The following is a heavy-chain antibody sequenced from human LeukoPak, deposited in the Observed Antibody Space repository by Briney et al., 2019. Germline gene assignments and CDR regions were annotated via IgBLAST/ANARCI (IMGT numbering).Heavy chain of an antibody. V-gene: IGHV4-59*08. D-gene: IGHD1-1*01. Sequence: SETLSLTCTVSGGSISSYYWSWLRQPPGKGLEWIGYIYYSGSTYYNPSLKSRVTISVDTSKNQFSLKLSSVTAADTAVYYCARNCVSWGQGTLVTVSS. J-gene: IGHJ5*02. CDR1: GGSISSYY. CDR3: ARNCVS. CDR2: IYYSGST.